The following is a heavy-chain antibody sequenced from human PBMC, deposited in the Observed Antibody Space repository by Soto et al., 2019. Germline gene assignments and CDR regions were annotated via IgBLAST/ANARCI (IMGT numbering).Heavy chain of an antibody. D-gene: IGHD3-3*01. CDR1: GYSISSGYY. CDR2: IYHSGST. J-gene: IGHJ5*02. CDR3: AREFLAYYDFWSGYKTNWFDP. V-gene: IGHV4-38-2*02. Sequence: ETLSLTCAVSGYSISSGYYWGWIRQPPGKGLEWIGSIYHSGSTYYNPSLKSRVTISVDTSKNQFSLKLSSVTAADTAVYYCAREFLAYYDFWSGYKTNWFDPWGQGTLVTVSS.